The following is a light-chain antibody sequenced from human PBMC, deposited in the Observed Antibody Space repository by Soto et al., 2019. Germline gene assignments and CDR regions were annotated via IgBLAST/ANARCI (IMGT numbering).Light chain of an antibody. CDR3: CSYAGSSIPYV. CDR1: SSDIGTYNL. V-gene: IGLV2-23*01. CDR2: EGS. Sequence: QSALTQPASVSVSPGQSITISCTGTSSDIGTYNLVSWYQQYPGKAPKLMIYEGSKRPSGVSNRFSGSKSGNTASLTISGLQAEDEADYYCCSYAGSSIPYVFGTGTKVTVL. J-gene: IGLJ1*01.